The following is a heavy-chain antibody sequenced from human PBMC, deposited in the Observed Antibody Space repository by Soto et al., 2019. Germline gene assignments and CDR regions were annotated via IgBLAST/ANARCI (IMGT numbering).Heavy chain of an antibody. CDR1: GFPFSDYN. D-gene: IGHD2-15*01. Sequence: EVQLVESGGGLVQPGGSLRLSCAASGFPFSDYNMIWVRQAPGKGLEWVSYIDLYSATIYYADSVKGRFTISRDNAKNSLYLQMNSLRDEDTAVYCCARDGVAEIDYWGQGTLVTVSS. V-gene: IGHV3-48*02. CDR3: ARDGVAEIDY. J-gene: IGHJ4*02. CDR2: IDLYSATI.